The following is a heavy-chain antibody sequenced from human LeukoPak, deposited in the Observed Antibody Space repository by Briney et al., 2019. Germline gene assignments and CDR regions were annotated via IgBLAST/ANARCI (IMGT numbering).Heavy chain of an antibody. CDR3: ARASGGSIVGATYFDY. CDR2: IYYSGST. CDR1: GGSISSYY. J-gene: IGHJ4*02. Sequence: SETLSLTCTVSGGSISSYYWSWIRQPPGKGLEWIGYIYYSGSTNYNPSLKSRVTISVDTSKNQFSLKLSSVTAADTAVYYCARASGGSIVGATYFDYWGQGTLVTVSS. V-gene: IGHV4-59*01. D-gene: IGHD1-26*01.